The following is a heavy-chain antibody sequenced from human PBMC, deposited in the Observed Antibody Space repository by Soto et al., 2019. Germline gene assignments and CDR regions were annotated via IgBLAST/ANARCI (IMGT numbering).Heavy chain of an antibody. V-gene: IGHV1-46*01. Sequence: ASVKVSCKASGYIFINYYIHWVRQAPGQGLEWIGIINPNGGSTNYAQKFQGRVTMTRDTSTSTVYMELSSLRSEDTAVYYCARGGGSYHYYYGMDVWGQGTTVTVSS. D-gene: IGHD1-26*01. CDR1: GYIFINYY. CDR3: ARGGGSYHYYYGMDV. J-gene: IGHJ6*02. CDR2: INPNGGST.